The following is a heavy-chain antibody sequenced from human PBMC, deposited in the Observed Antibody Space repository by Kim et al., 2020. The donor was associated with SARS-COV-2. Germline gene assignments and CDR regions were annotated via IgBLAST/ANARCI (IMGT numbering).Heavy chain of an antibody. D-gene: IGHD3-16*02. J-gene: IGHJ4*02. V-gene: IGHV3-9*01. Sequence: DSVKGRFTSSRDNAKNSQYLQMSSLRAEDTALYYCAKANTGYPVPFVFDYWGQGTLVTVSS. CDR3: AKANTGYPVPFVFDY.